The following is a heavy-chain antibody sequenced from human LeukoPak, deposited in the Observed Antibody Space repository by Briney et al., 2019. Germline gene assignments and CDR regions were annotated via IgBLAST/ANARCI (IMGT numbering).Heavy chain of an antibody. D-gene: IGHD4-23*01. J-gene: IGHJ4*02. CDR3: AKDPVVIPFDY. Sequence: GGSLRLSCAASGFTFSNYGMHWVRQAPGKGLEWVAVLWYDGSNKYYADSVKGRFTISRDNSKNTLYLQMNSLRAEDTAVYYCAKDPVVIPFDYWGQGTLVTVSS. CDR2: LWYDGSNK. V-gene: IGHV3-33*06. CDR1: GFTFSNYG.